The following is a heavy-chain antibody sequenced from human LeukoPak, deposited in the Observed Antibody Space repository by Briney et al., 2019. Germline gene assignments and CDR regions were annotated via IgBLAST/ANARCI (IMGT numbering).Heavy chain of an antibody. CDR2: VHLSGTS. Sequence: SETLSLTCAVSGGSILTTNWWSWVRQPPGKGLEWIGEVHLSGTSNYNPSLKSRVSMSIDKSKNQLSLKLTSVTAADTAMYYCARESGAFSPFGFWGQGTLVTISS. V-gene: IGHV4-4*02. D-gene: IGHD1-26*01. CDR1: GGSILTTNW. CDR3: ARESGAFSPFGF. J-gene: IGHJ4*02.